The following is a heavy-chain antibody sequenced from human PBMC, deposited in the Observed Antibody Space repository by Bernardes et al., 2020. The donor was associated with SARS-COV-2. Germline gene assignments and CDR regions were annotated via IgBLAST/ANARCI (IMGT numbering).Heavy chain of an antibody. CDR1: GFTFRSYA. CDR2: ISDSGGNT. J-gene: IGHJ3*02. D-gene: IGHD6-19*01. CDR3: AKDRSGWPSSFDI. V-gene: IGHV3-23*01. Sequence: GGPLRLPCAVLGFTFRSYAMSWVRQAPGKGLEWVSAISDSGGNTNYADSVKGRFTISRDNSKNTLYLQMNSLRAEDTAVYYCAKDRSGWPSSFDIWGQGTLVTVSS.